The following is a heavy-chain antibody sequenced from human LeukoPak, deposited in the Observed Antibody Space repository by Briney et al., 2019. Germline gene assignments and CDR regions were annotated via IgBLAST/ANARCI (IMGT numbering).Heavy chain of an antibody. CDR2: INHSGST. CDR3: ARGGRIPILWYCYMDV. CDR1: GGSFSGYY. J-gene: IGHJ6*03. V-gene: IGHV4-34*01. Sequence: PSETLSLTCAVYGGSFSGYYWSWIRQPPGKGLEWIGEINHSGSTNYNPSLKSRVTISVDTSKNQFSLKLSSVTAADTAVYYCARGGRIPILWYCYMDVWGKGTTVTVSS. D-gene: IGHD2-21*01.